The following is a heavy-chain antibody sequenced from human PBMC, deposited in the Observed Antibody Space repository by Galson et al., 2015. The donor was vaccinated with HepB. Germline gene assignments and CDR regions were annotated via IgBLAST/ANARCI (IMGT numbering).Heavy chain of an antibody. CDR2: ILGSGDT. J-gene: IGHJ4*02. CDR1: GFSFSIYE. V-gene: IGHV3-23*01. D-gene: IGHD1-1*01. CDR3: AHRTGLDY. Sequence: SLRLSCAASGFSFSIYEMTWVRQAPGKGLEWVATILGSGDTAYAESVKGRFTISRDNSKNTLYLQMNSLRVEDTAFYYCAHRTGLDYWGQGTLVTVSS.